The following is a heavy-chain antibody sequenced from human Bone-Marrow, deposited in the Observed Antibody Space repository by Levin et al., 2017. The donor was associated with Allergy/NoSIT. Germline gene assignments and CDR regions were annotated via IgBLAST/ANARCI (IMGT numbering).Heavy chain of an antibody. V-gene: IGHV5-51*01. CDR3: ARHGRVGYGNYYFFDY. CDR1: GYSLTSHS. J-gene: IGHJ4*02. Sequence: GESLKISCTASGYSLTSHSVAWARQVPGKGLEWMGIIYPTDSETRYSPSFQGQVTISVDKSISTVYLQWTSLKASDTAMYYCARHGRVGYGNYYFFDYWGQGTLVTVSS. CDR2: IYPTDSET. D-gene: IGHD5-18*01.